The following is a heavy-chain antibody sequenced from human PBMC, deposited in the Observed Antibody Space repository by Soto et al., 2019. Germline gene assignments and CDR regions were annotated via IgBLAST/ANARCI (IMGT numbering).Heavy chain of an antibody. Sequence: GSLRLSCAASGFTFSSYAMSWVRQAPGKGLEWVSAISGSGGSTYYADSVKGRFTISRDNSKNTLYLQMNSLRAEDTAVYYCAKMLAVAGYFDYWGQGTLVTVSS. V-gene: IGHV3-23*01. J-gene: IGHJ4*02. CDR3: AKMLAVAGYFDY. CDR1: GFTFSSYA. D-gene: IGHD6-19*01. CDR2: ISGSGGST.